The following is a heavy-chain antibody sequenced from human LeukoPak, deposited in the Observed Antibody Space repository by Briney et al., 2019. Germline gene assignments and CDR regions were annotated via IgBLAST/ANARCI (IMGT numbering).Heavy chain of an antibody. J-gene: IGHJ6*03. CDR1: GFTFDDYA. V-gene: IGHV3-9*01. CDR3: ARTFAARPFYYYYYMDV. Sequence: GGSLRLSCAASGFTFDDYAMHWVRQAPGKGLEWVSGISWNSGSIGYADSVKGRFTISRDNAKNSLYLQMNSLRAEDTALYYCARTFAARPFYYYYYMDVWGKGTTVTVSS. D-gene: IGHD6-6*01. CDR2: ISWNSGSI.